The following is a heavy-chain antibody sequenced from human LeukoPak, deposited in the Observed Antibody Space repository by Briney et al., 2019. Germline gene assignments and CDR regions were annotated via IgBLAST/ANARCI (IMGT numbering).Heavy chain of an antibody. CDR3: ARVPMVRGVIIPNWFDP. D-gene: IGHD3-10*01. CDR2: ISAYNGNT. V-gene: IGHV1-18*04. J-gene: IGHJ5*02. Sequence: ASVKVSCKASGYTFTSYGISWVRQAPGQGLEWMGWISAYNGNTNYAQKLQGRVTMTTDTSTSTAYMELRSLRSDDTAVSYCARVPMVRGVIIPNWFDPWGQGTLVTVSS. CDR1: GYTFTSYG.